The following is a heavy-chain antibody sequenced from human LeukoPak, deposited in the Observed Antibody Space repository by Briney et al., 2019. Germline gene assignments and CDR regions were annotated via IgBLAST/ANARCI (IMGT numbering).Heavy chain of an antibody. CDR2: ISAYNGNT. J-gene: IGHJ6*03. D-gene: IGHD3-22*01. Sequence: ASVKVSCKASGYTFTDDYIHWVRQAPGQGLEWMGWISAYNGNTNYAQKLQGRVTMTTDTSTSTAYMELRSLRSDDTAVYYCARTNYYDSSGYYYDYYYYYMDVWGKGTTVTVSS. V-gene: IGHV1-18*04. CDR3: ARTNYYDSSGYYYDYYYYYMDV. CDR1: GYTFTDDY.